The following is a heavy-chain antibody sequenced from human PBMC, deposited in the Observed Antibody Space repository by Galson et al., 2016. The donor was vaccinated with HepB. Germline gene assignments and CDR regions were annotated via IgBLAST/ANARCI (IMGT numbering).Heavy chain of an antibody. CDR3: VRERGSQSEFES. CDR1: GFTVSAYS. D-gene: IGHD1-26*01. CDR2: VRRSADDT. Sequence: SLRLSCAASGFTVSAYSMGWVRQPPGTGLQWVAAVRRSADDTEYADSVKGRFTVSRDRSKNTLYLQMNTLRAEDTAVYYCVRERGSQSEFESWGQGARVTVSS. V-gene: IGHV3-23*01. J-gene: IGHJ4*02.